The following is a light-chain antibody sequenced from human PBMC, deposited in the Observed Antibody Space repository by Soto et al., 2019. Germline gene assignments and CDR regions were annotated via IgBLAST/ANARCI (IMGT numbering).Light chain of an antibody. Sequence: DIHLTQSPSTLSASVGDRVTITCRASQSIISGLAWYQQKPGKAPKLLIYQASTLESGVPSRFSGSGSGTEFTLTISSLQPDDFATYYCQHWVDYMLPCGQGPKV. V-gene: IGKV1-5*03. CDR1: QSIISG. J-gene: IGKJ1*01. CDR3: QHWVDYMLP. CDR2: QAS.